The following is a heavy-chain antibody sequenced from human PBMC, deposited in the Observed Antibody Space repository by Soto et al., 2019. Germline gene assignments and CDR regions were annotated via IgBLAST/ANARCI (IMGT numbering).Heavy chain of an antibody. Sequence: GGSLRLSCAASGFTFSSYAVSWVRQAPGKGLEWVSAISGSGGSTYYADSVKGRFTISRDNSKNTLYLQMNSLRAEDTAVYYCASASIAVAAHDAFDIWGQGTMVTVSS. CDR1: GFTFSSYA. J-gene: IGHJ3*02. CDR3: ASASIAVAAHDAFDI. D-gene: IGHD6-19*01. V-gene: IGHV3-23*01. CDR2: ISGSGGST.